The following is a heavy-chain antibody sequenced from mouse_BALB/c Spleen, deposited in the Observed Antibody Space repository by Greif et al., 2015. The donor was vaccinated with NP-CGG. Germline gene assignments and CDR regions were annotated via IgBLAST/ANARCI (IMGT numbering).Heavy chain of an antibody. D-gene: IGHD2-2*01. CDR3: ARGYSAMDY. V-gene: IGHV1S41*01. CDR2: IAPGSGST. J-gene: IGHJ4*01. Sequence: DLVKPGASVKLSCKASGYTFTSYWINWIKQRPGQGLEWIGRIAPGSGSTYYNEMFKGKATLTVDTSSSTAYIQLSSLSSEDSAVYFCARGYSAMDYWGQGTSVTVSS. CDR1: GYTFTSYW.